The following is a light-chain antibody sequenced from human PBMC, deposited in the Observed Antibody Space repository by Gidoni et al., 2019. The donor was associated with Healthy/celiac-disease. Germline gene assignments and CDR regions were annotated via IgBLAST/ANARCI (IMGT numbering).Light chain of an antibody. CDR3: AAWDDSLNGWV. CDR2: RNN. Sequence: QSVLTQPPSASGTPGQRVTISCSGSSSNIGSNTVNWYQQLPGTAPKLLIYRNNPRPSGVPDRFSGSKSGTSASLAISGLQSEDEADYYCAAWDDSLNGWVFGGVTKLTVL. V-gene: IGLV1-44*01. CDR1: SSNIGSNT. J-gene: IGLJ3*02.